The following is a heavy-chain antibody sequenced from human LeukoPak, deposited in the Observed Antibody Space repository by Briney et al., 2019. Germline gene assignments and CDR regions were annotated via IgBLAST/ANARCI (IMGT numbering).Heavy chain of an antibody. V-gene: IGHV4-59*01. D-gene: IGHD5-24*01. J-gene: IGHJ3*02. CDR2: IYYSGST. CDR1: GGSISSYY. CDR3: ARDRREGNDASDI. Sequence: PSETLSLTCTVSGGSISSYYWSWIRQPPGKGLEWIGYIYYSGSTNYNPSLKSRVTISVDTSKNQFSLKLSSVTAADTAVYYCARDRREGNDASDIWGQGTMVTVSS.